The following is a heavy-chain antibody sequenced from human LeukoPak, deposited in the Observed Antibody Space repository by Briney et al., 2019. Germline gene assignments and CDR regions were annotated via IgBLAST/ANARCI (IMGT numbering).Heavy chain of an antibody. D-gene: IGHD2-21*01. CDR3: ARDYGPYPGCSWFDP. V-gene: IGHV1-3*01. CDR2: INAGNGNT. J-gene: IGHJ5*02. Sequence: ASVKVSCKASGYTFTNYAMHWVRQAPGQRLEWMGWINAGNGNTKYSQKFQGRVTITRDTSASTAYMELSSLRSEDTAVYYCARDYGPYPGCSWFDPWGQGTLVTVSS. CDR1: GYTFTNYA.